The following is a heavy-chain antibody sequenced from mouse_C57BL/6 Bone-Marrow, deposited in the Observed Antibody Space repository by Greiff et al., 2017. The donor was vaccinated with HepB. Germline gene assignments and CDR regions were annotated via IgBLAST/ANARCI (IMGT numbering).Heavy chain of an antibody. CDR3: ARWGVGSNYFWYFDV. V-gene: IGHV1-50*01. J-gene: IGHJ1*03. CDR1: GYTFTSYW. Sequence: VQLQQPGAELVKPGASVKLSCKASGYTFTSYWMQWVKQRPGQGLEWIGEIDPSDSYTNYNQKFKGKATLTVDTSSSTAYMQLSSLTSEDSAVYYWARWGVGSNYFWYFDVWGTGTTVTVSS. D-gene: IGHD2-5*01. CDR2: IDPSDSYT.